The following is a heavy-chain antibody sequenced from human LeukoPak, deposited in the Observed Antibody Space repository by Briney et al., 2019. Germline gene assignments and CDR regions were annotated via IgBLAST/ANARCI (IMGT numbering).Heavy chain of an antibody. CDR1: GFTLTIYG. CDR3: ARDVGIAVEGVFLY. Sequence: GGSLRLSCAAYGFTLTIYGMHCVRQAPGKGLEYVSGISSNGGSTYYANSVKGRFTISRDNSRNTLYLQMGSLRAEDMAVYYCARDVGIAVEGVFLYWVQGSLVTVSS. CDR2: ISSNGGST. V-gene: IGHV3-64*01. J-gene: IGHJ4*02. D-gene: IGHD6-19*01.